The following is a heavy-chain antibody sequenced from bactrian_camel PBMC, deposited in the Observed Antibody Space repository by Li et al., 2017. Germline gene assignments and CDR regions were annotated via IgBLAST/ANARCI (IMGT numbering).Heavy chain of an antibody. CDR3: AADLIATMIPLTTPCNY. V-gene: IGHV3S19*01. D-gene: IGHD4*01. CDR1: GFTFSNNW. J-gene: IGHJ4*01. Sequence: VQLVESGGDLVQPGGSLRLSCAASGFTFSNNWMHWVRQVPGKGLEWVSSIYTGDGSVKSADSVKGRFTISLDNTKSTAYLHMNSLRPEDTAVYYCAADLIATMIPLTTPCNYWGQGTQVTVS. CDR2: IYTGDGSV.